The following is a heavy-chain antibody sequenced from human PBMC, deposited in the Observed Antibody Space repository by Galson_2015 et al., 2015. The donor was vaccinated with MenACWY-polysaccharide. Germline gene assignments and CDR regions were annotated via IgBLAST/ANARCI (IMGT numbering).Heavy chain of an antibody. D-gene: IGHD2-2*01. CDR3: AKVMTYLYQYIDV. Sequence: SLRLSCAVSGFRVSESFLSWVRQAPGKGLEWVAVISYGGDSQYYGDSVRGRFTISTDTSNNTLYLQMTSLTTEDTAVYYCAKVMTYLYQYIDVWGQGTTVIVSS. CDR2: ISYGGDSQ. V-gene: IGHV3-30*18. J-gene: IGHJ6*03. CDR1: GFRVSESF.